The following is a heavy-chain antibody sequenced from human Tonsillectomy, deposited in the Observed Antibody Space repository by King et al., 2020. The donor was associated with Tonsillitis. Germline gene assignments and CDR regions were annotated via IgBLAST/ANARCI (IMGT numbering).Heavy chain of an antibody. CDR3: ARGSSYDMTV. J-gene: IGHJ6*02. CDR1: GFTFSSYW. V-gene: IGHV3-74*01. Sequence: VQLVESGGGLVQPGGSLRVSCAASGFTFSSYWMHWVRQAPGKGLVWVSHINTDGSSTSYADSVKGRFTISRDNAKNMLYLQMNSLRAEDTAVYYCARGSSYDMTVWGQGTTVTVSS. CDR2: INTDGSST.